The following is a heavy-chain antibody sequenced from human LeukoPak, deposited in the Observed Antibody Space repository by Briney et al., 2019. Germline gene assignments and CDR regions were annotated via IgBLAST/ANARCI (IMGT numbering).Heavy chain of an antibody. Sequence: SETLSLTCTVSGGSISSYYWSWIRQPPGKGLEWIGYIYYSGSTNYNPSLKSRVTISVDTSKNQFSLKLSSVSAADTAVYYCARVGTYGSGSYLSWLDYWGQGTLVTVSS. D-gene: IGHD3-10*01. V-gene: IGHV4-59*01. J-gene: IGHJ4*02. CDR3: ARVGTYGSGSYLSWLDY. CDR1: GGSISSYY. CDR2: IYYSGST.